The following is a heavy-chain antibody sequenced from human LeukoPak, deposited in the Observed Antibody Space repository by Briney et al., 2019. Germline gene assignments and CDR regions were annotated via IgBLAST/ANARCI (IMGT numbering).Heavy chain of an antibody. CDR3: ARGGIAAASGFDY. V-gene: IGHV1-69*04. CDR1: GGTFRSYA. J-gene: IGHJ4*02. Sequence: SVKVSFKASGGTFRSYAISWVRPAPGQGLGWVGRIIPILGIANYAQKFQGRVTITADKSTSTAYMELSSLRSEDTAVYYCARGGIAAASGFDYWGQGTLVTVSS. CDR2: IIPILGIA. D-gene: IGHD6-13*01.